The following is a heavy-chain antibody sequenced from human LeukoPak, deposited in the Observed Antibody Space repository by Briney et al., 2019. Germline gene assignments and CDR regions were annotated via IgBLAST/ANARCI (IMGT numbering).Heavy chain of an antibody. V-gene: IGHV4-39*07. D-gene: IGHD3-10*01. CDR3: ARDMVRDLYYYYYMDV. J-gene: IGHJ6*03. CDR1: GGSISSRPYY. Sequence: SETLSLTCTVSGGSISSRPYYWGWVRQPPGKGLEWIGTISYSGTTYYSPSLKSRVAISLDTSKNQFSLKLSSVTAADTAVYYCARDMVRDLYYYYYMDVWGKGTTVTVSS. CDR2: ISYSGTT.